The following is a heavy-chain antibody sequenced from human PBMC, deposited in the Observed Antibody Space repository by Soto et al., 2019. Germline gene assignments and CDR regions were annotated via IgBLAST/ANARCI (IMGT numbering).Heavy chain of an antibody. J-gene: IGHJ6*02. D-gene: IGHD3-3*01. V-gene: IGHV3-15*01. CDR3: TTGPVLRFLGDYYYGMDV. CDR2: IKSKTDGGTT. CDR1: GFTFSNAW. Sequence: GGSLRLSCAASGFTFSNAWMSWVRQAPGKGLEWVGRIKSKTDGGTTDYAAPVKGRFTISRDDSKNTLYLQMNSLKTEDTAVYYCTTGPVLRFLGDYYYGMDVWGQGTTVTVSS.